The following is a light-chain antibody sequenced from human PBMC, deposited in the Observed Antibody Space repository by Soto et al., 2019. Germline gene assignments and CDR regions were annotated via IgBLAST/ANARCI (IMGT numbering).Light chain of an antibody. J-gene: IGLJ3*02. CDR1: SSDVGGYNY. V-gene: IGLV2-8*01. CDR3: SSYAGSNNWV. CDR2: EIN. Sequence: QSVLTQPPSASGSPGQSVTISCTGTSSDVGGYNYVSWYQQYPGKAPKVMIYEINKRPSGVPDRFSGSKSGNTASLTVSGLQAEDEADYYCSSYAGSNNWVFGGGTKLTVL.